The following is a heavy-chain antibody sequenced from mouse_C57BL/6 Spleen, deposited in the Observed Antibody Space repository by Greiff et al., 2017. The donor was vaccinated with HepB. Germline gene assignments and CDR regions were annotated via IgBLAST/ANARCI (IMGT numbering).Heavy chain of an antibody. J-gene: IGHJ4*01. CDR2: IDPSDSYT. CDR1: GYTFTSYW. Sequence: QVQLQQPGAELVRPGTSVKLSCKASGYTFTSYWMHWVKQRPGQGLEWIGVIDPSDSYTNYNQKFKGKATLTVDTSSSTAYMQLSSLTSEDSAVYYVARWGITTCRLYAMDYWGQRTSVTVSS. CDR3: ARWGITTCRLYAMDY. D-gene: IGHD2-4*01. V-gene: IGHV1-59*01.